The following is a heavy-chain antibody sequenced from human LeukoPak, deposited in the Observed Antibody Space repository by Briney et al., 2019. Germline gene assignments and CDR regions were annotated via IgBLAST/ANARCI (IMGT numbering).Heavy chain of an antibody. Sequence: ASVKVSCKASGYIFTGYYMHWVRQAPGQGLEWMGWINPNSGGTNYAQKFQGRVTMTGDTSISTAYMELSGLRSDDTAVYFCARDQEYLRSSFDYWGQGTLVTVSS. CDR3: ARDQEYLRSSFDY. D-gene: IGHD2/OR15-2a*01. V-gene: IGHV1-2*02. CDR1: GYIFTGYY. CDR2: INPNSGGT. J-gene: IGHJ4*02.